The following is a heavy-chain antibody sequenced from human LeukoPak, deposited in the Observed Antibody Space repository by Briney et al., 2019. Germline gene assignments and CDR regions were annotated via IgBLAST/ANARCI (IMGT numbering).Heavy chain of an antibody. CDR3: AKNGLAYD. J-gene: IGHJ4*02. Sequence: PGGSLRLSCAASGFTFSSYAMSWVRQAPGKGLEWVSAISGGGGATYYADSVEGRFTISRDNSKNTVYLQMNSLRAEDTAVYYCAKNGLAYDWGQGTLVTVSS. D-gene: IGHD2-21*01. CDR2: ISGGGGAT. CDR1: GFTFSSYA. V-gene: IGHV3-23*01.